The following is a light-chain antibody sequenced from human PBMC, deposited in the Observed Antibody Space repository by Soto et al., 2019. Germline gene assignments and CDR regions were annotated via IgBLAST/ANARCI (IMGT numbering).Light chain of an antibody. CDR1: QDIITW. CDR3: QQTDSFPIT. J-gene: IGKJ5*01. CDR2: TAS. Sequence: DIQMTQSPSSVTASVGARVPITCRASQDIITWLAWYQQKPGKAPNLLIYTASNLQSGVPSRFSGSGSGTHFTLTISSLQPEDFGTYYCQQTDSFPITFGQGTRLEIK. V-gene: IGKV1-12*01.